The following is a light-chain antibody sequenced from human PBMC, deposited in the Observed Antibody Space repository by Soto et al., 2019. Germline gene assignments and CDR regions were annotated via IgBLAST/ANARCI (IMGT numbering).Light chain of an antibody. Sequence: QSALTQPASVSGSPGQSITISCTGTSSDIGDFSYVSWYQQHPDKAPKLIIYEVINRPSGVSNRFSGSKSGDTASLTISGLQTEDEADYSCSSYSSTTTPVVFGGGTKLTVL. CDR1: SSDIGDFSY. J-gene: IGLJ3*02. CDR2: EVI. V-gene: IGLV2-14*01. CDR3: SSYSSTTTPVV.